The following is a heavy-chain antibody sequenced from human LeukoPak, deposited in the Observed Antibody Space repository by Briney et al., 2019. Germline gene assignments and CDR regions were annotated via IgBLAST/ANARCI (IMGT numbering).Heavy chain of an antibody. Sequence: TPSETLSLTCSVSDGSIRTYYWSWIRQSPGQGLEWIGNIYYRGDINYNPSLKSRVIISIDTSKNQFSLKVTSLTAADTAVYYCARIHRYCSGGACYVLDNWGQGTLVAVSS. D-gene: IGHD2-15*01. V-gene: IGHV4-59*01. CDR3: ARIHRYCSGGACYVLDN. CDR2: IYYRGDI. J-gene: IGHJ4*02. CDR1: DGSIRTYY.